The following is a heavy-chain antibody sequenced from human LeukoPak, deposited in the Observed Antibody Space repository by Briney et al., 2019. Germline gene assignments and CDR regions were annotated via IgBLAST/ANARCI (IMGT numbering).Heavy chain of an antibody. CDR1: GYTFTGYY. D-gene: IGHD1-26*01. CDR2: INPNSGGT. CDR3: ARVRRGSPNVSDY. V-gene: IGHV1-2*06. J-gene: IGHJ4*02. Sequence: ASVKVSCKASGYTFTGYYMHWVRQAPGQGLEWMGRINPNSGGTNYAQKFQGRVTMTRDTSTSTADMELSRLRSDDTAVYYCARVRRGSPNVSDYSGQGTLVTVSS.